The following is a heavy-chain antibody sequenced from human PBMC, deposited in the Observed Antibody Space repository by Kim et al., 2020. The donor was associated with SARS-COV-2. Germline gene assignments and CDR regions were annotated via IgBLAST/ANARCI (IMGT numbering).Heavy chain of an antibody. V-gene: IGHV3-30*02. CDR3: AKEGNFYYYDSSGYYGYFDY. Sequence: RFTISRDNSKNTLYLQMNSLRAEDTAVYYCAKEGNFYYYDSSGYYGYFDYWGQGTLVIVSS. D-gene: IGHD3-22*01. J-gene: IGHJ4*02.